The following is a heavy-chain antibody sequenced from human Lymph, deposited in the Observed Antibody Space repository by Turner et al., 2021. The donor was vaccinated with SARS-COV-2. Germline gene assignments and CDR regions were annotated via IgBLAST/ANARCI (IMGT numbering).Heavy chain of an antibody. CDR1: GFTFNNYG. Sequence: QVQLVESGGGVVQPGRSLRLSCAASGFTFNNYGIHWVRQAPGKGLEWVAVISFDGSNKYYADSVKGRFTISRDNTNNTLYLQMNSLRVEGTAVYYCAKGGGSGYLNFDYWGQGTLVTVSS. CDR3: AKGGGSGYLNFDY. J-gene: IGHJ4*02. V-gene: IGHV3-30*18. CDR2: ISFDGSNK. D-gene: IGHD3-3*01.